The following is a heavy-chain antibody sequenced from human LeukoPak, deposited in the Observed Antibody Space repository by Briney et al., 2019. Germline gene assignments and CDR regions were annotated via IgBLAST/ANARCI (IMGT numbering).Heavy chain of an antibody. J-gene: IGHJ4*02. CDR3: ARHGTISSESYFDY. CDR1: GGSVSSYY. V-gene: IGHV4-59*08. D-gene: IGHD1-14*01. Sequence: SETLSLTCSVSGGSVSSYYWSWIRQSPGKGLEWIGYIHNSGRTNYNPSLTSRVTGFVDTSKNQVSLRLSSVTAADTAVYYCARHGTISSESYFDYWGQGALVTVSS. CDR2: IHNSGRT.